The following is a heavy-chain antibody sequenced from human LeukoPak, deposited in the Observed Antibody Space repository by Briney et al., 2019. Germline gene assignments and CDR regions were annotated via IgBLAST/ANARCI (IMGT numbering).Heavy chain of an antibody. J-gene: IGHJ6*02. CDR2: INHSGST. CDR1: GGSIRSYY. CDR3: ARGPIARKKPYYYYGMDV. V-gene: IGHV4-34*01. D-gene: IGHD6-13*01. Sequence: SETLSLTCAVSGGSIRSYYWSWIRQPPGKGLEWIGEINHSGSTNYNPSLKSRVTISVDTSKNRFSLKLSSVTAADTAVYYCARGPIARKKPYYYYGMDVWGQGTTVTVSS.